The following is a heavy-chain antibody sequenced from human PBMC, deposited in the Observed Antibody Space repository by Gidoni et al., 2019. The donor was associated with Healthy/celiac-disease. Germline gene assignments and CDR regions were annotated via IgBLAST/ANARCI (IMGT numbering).Heavy chain of an antibody. Sequence: QMQLVQSGPEVKKPGTSVKVSCKASGFTLTSSAMQGVRQARGQRLEWIGWIVVGSGNTNYAQKFQERVTITRDMSTSTAYMELSSLRSEDTAVYYCAAHIGLGFSVSDAFDIWGQGTMVTVSS. CDR3: AAHIGLGFSVSDAFDI. CDR2: IVVGSGNT. V-gene: IGHV1-58*02. CDR1: GFTLTSSA. D-gene: IGHD3-3*01. J-gene: IGHJ3*02.